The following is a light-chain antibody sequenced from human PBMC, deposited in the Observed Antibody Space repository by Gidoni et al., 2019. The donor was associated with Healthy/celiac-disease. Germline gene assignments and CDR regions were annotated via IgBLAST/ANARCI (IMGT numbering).Light chain of an antibody. CDR3: QQYYSYPRT. V-gene: IGKV1-8*01. J-gene: IGKJ1*01. CDR2: AAS. Sequence: AIRITQSPSSLPASTGDRVTITCRASQGISSYLAWYQQKPGKAPTLLIYAASTLQSGVPSRFSGSGSGTDFTLTISCLQSEDFATYYCQQYYSYPRTFGQXTKVEIK. CDR1: QGISSY.